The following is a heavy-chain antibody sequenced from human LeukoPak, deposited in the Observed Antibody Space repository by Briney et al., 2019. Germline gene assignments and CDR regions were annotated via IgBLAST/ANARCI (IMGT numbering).Heavy chain of an antibody. J-gene: IGHJ4*02. CDR2: IRYDGSNK. CDR1: GFTFSSYG. D-gene: IGHD3-3*01. V-gene: IGHV3-30*02. Sequence: GGSLRLSCAASGFTFSSYGMHWVRQAPGKGLEWVAFIRYDGSNKYYADSVKGRFTISRDNAKNSLYLQMNSLRAEDTAVYYCASGPFYDFWSGYSASPNDYWGQGTLVTVSS. CDR3: ASGPFYDFWSGYSASPNDY.